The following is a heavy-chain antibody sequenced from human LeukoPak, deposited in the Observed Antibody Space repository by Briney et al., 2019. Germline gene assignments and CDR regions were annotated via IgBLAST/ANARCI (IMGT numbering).Heavy chain of an antibody. J-gene: IGHJ6*02. D-gene: IGHD1-26*01. CDR1: GYTFTGYY. CDR3: ARVRLSIVGATTSYYYGMDV. V-gene: IGHV1-2*02. Sequence: GASVKVSCKASGYTFTGYYMHWVRQAPGQGLEWMAWINPNSGGTNYAQKSQGRVTMTRDTSISTAYMELSRLRSDDTAVYYCARVRLSIVGATTSYYYGMDVWGQGTTVTVSS. CDR2: INPNSGGT.